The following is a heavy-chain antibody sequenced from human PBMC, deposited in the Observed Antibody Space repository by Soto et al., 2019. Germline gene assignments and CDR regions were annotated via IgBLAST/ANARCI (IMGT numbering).Heavy chain of an antibody. V-gene: IGHV3-23*01. CDR1: GFTFSTYA. D-gene: IGHD3-3*01. CDR3: AKNGDFWSWGMDV. Sequence: GGSLRLSCAASGFTFSTYAMTWVRQAPGKGLEWVSIISSSGDATYYLDSVKGRFTISRDNSRNTLNLQMHSLRAEDTAVYYCAKNGDFWSWGMDVWGQGTTVTVSS. CDR2: ISSSGDAT. J-gene: IGHJ6*02.